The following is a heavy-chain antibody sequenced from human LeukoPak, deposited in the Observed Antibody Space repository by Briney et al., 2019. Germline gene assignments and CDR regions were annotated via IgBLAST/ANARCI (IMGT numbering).Heavy chain of an antibody. CDR1: GYTFTSYY. V-gene: IGHV1-2*02. CDR3: ARCNYYGSGSYYSYYYYYMDV. Sequence: ASVKVSRKASGYTFTSYYMHWVRQAPGQGLEWMGWINPNSGGTNYAQKFQGRVTMTRDTSISTAYMELSRLRSDDTAVYYCARCNYYGSGSYYSYYYYYMDVWGKGTTVTVSS. CDR2: INPNSGGT. D-gene: IGHD3-10*01. J-gene: IGHJ6*03.